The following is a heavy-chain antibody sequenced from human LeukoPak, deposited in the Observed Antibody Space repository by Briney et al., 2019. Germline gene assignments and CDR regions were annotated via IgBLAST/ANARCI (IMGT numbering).Heavy chain of an antibody. CDR3: TRLYVYYYGMVL. Sequence: KDGESLKISFQRSGSPFTSLWRAWARQMPGKGLEWMVIIYPGDSDTRYSPSFQGQVTISAGKCISPAYLQWRSLKASDTALYYCTRLYVYYYGMVLWGQGTTVTVSS. V-gene: IGHV5-51*01. CDR2: IYPGDSDT. J-gene: IGHJ6*02. CDR1: GSPFTSLW. D-gene: IGHD2-8*01.